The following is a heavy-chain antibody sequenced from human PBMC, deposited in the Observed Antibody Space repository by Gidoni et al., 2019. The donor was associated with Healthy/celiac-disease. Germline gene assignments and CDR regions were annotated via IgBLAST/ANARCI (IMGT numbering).Heavy chain of an antibody. V-gene: IGHV1-69*04. CDR2: VIPILGIA. CDR3: ARALGHPNYYYYYMDV. J-gene: IGHJ6*03. Sequence: QVQLVQYGAEVKKPGSSVKVSCKASGGTFSSYAISWVRQAPGPGLEWMGRVIPILGIANYAQKFQGRVTLTADKSTSTAYMELSSLRSQDTAVYYCARALGHPNYYYYYMDVWGKGTTVTVSS. CDR1: GGTFSSYA. D-gene: IGHD3-16*01.